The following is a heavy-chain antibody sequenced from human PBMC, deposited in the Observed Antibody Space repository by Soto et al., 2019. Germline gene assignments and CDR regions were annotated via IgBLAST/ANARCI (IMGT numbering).Heavy chain of an antibody. CDR2: ISGSGGST. CDR3: AGWNYDY. Sequence: GGSLRLSCAASGFTFSSYAMSWVRQAPGKGLEWVSAISGSGGSTYYADSVKGRFTISRDDSKNTLYLQMDSLRPEDTAQYYCAGWNYDYWGQGTQVTVSS. CDR1: GFTFSSYA. J-gene: IGHJ4*02. D-gene: IGHD1-7*01. V-gene: IGHV3-23*01.